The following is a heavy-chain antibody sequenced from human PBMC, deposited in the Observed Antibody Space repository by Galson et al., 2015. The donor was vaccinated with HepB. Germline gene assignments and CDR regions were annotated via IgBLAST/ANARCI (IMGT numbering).Heavy chain of an antibody. CDR2: ISAYNGNT. D-gene: IGHD2-15*01. V-gene: IGHV1-18*01. CDR1: GYTFTSYG. CDR3: ARGGPRYCSGGTCPGALEI. Sequence: SVKVSCKASGYTFTSYGISWVRQAPGQGLEWMGWISAYNGNTNYAQKLQGRVTMTTDTSTSTAYMELRSLRSDDTAVYYCARGGPRYCSGGTCPGALEIWGQGTMVTVSS. J-gene: IGHJ3*02.